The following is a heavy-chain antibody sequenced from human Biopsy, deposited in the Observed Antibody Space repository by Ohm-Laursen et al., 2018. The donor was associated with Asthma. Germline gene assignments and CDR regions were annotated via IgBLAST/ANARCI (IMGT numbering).Heavy chain of an antibody. D-gene: IGHD1-1*01. CDR2: ISKDASTQ. CDR3: VRDGTDDAFDI. Sequence: SLRLSCTAPGFSFSNFAIHWVRQAPGKGLEWVGVISKDASTQDYADSVKGRFTMARDNSKNTLDLQMNSLREEDTAVYYCVRDGTDDAFDIWGQGTVASVSS. V-gene: IGHV3-30*01. J-gene: IGHJ3*02. CDR1: GFSFSNFA.